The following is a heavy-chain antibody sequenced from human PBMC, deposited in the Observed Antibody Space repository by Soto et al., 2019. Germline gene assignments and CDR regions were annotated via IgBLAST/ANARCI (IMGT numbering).Heavy chain of an antibody. CDR3: ARRATAIAHHCDY. CDR2: VSGSGGST. Sequence: EVLLLESGGGLVQPGGSLRLSCSASGFTFGSYVMNWVRQAPGKGLEWVSAVSGSGGSTYYADSVKGRFTISRDNSKNTLYLQMNSLRVEDTAIYYCARRATAIAHHCDYWGQGALVTVSS. V-gene: IGHV3-23*01. CDR1: GFTFGSYV. J-gene: IGHJ4*02. D-gene: IGHD6-25*01.